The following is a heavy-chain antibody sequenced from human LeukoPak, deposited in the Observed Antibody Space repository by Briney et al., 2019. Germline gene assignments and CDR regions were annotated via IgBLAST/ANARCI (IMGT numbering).Heavy chain of an antibody. CDR1: GGSISSGGYS. J-gene: IGHJ5*02. CDR3: ARGPLWFGEKHARWFDP. CDR2: IYHSGST. D-gene: IGHD3-10*01. V-gene: IGHV4-30-2*01. Sequence: KPSQTLSLTCAVSGGSISSGGYSWSWIRQPPGKGLEWIGYIYHSGSTYYNPSLKSRVTISVDRSKNRFSLKLSSVTAADTAVYYCARGPLWFGEKHARWFDPWGQGTLVTVSS.